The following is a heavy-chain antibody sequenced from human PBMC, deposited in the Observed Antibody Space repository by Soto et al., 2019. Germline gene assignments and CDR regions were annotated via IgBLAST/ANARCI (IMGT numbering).Heavy chain of an antibody. Sequence: QVQLVQSGPEVKKPGSSVKVSCKDSGGLFSSFAISWVRQAPGQGLEWLGGIIPVFGTTNYAEKFQDRVTITAEESTNTAYMERTSLRSGDTAVYYCARGGGPYVWFNEFWGQGTLVTVSS. CDR1: GGLFSSFA. D-gene: IGHD3-16*01. J-gene: IGHJ4*02. CDR2: IIPVFGTT. CDR3: ARGGGPYVWFNEF. V-gene: IGHV1-69*01.